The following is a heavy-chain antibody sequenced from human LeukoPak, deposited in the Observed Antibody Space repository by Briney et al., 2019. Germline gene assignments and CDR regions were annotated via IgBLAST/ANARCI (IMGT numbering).Heavy chain of an antibody. Sequence: GGSLKLSCAASGFAFSAYWMHWVRQAPGKGLEWVSRINEDATTITYADSVKGRFIISRDNSKKSLYLQMNNLRAEDTAVYYCVRDLILVWTPGDDFDFWGQGTLVIVSS. CDR3: VRDLILVWTPGDDFDF. V-gene: IGHV3-74*01. J-gene: IGHJ4*02. CDR1: GFAFSAYW. CDR2: INEDATTI. D-gene: IGHD3-16*01.